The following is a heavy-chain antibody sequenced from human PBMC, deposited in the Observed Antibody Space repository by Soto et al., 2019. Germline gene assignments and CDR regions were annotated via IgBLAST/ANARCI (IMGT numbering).Heavy chain of an antibody. CDR2: INHSGST. V-gene: IGHV4-34*01. CDR3: ARGYRANGDVYYYGMAF. Sequence: PSETLSLTCAVYGGSFSGYYWSWIRQPPGKGREWSGAINHSGSTNYNPSLKSRVTISVDTSKNQFSLKLSSVTAADTAVYYCARGYRANGDVYYYGMAFRGQGTSVTVSS. J-gene: IGHJ6*02. D-gene: IGHD4-17*01. CDR1: GGSFSGYY.